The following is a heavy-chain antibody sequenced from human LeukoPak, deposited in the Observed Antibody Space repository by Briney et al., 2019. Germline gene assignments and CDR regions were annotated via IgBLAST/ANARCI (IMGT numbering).Heavy chain of an antibody. CDR2: IYSSGST. CDR1: GSSISSYY. J-gene: IGHJ4*02. CDR3: ARDPPTIFGVVLVD. D-gene: IGHD3-3*01. V-gene: IGHV4-4*07. Sequence: SETLSLTCTVSGSSISSYYWSWVRQPAGKGLEWIGRIYSSGSTDYNPSLKSRVTISLDPSKNQFSLNLSSVTAADTAIYYCARDPPTIFGVVLVDWGQGTLVTVSS.